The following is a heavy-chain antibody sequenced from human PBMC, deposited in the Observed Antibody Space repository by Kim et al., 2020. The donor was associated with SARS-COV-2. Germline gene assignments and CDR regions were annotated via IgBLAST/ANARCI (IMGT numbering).Heavy chain of an antibody. J-gene: IGHJ4*02. D-gene: IGHD3-9*01. CDR2: ISWNSGSI. V-gene: IGHV3-9*01. CDR3: AKGVDWYGYYFDY. CDR1: GFTFDDYA. Sequence: ALRLSCAASGFTFDDYAMHWVRQAPGKGLEWVSGISWNSGSIGYADSVKGRFTISRDNAKNSLYLQMNSLRAEDTALYYCAKGVDWYGYYFDYWGQGTLVTVSS.